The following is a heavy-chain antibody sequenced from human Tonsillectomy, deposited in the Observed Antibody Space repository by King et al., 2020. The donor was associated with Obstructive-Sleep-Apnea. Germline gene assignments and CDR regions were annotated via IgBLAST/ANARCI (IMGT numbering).Heavy chain of an antibody. V-gene: IGHV3-49*03. CDR1: GFTFGDYA. CDR3: TRDLGYYDTSGYLGFY. J-gene: IGHJ4*02. D-gene: IGHD3-22*01. CDR2: IRRKVYGGTT. Sequence: DVQLVESGGGLVQPGRSLRLSCTASGFTFGDYAMSWFRQAPGKGLEWVGFIRRKVYGGTTEYAESVKGRFTISRDDSKSIAYLQMTSLKTEDTAVYYCTRDLGYYDTSGYLGFYWGQGTLVTDSS.